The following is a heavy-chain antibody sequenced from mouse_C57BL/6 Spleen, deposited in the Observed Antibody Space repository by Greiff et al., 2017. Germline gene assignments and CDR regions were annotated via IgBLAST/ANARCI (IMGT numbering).Heavy chain of an antibody. CDR2: IDPSDSYT. Sequence: QVQLKQPGAELVMPGASVKLSCKASGYTFTSYWMHWVKQRPGQGLEWIGEIDPSDSYTNYNQKFKGKSTLTVDKSSSTAYMQLSSLTSEDSAVYYCAPLTGTRYFDVWGTGTTVTVSS. D-gene: IGHD4-1*01. J-gene: IGHJ1*03. CDR1: GYTFTSYW. V-gene: IGHV1-69*01. CDR3: APLTGTRYFDV.